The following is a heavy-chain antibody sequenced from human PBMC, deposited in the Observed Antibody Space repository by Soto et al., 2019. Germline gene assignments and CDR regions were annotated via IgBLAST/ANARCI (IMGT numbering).Heavy chain of an antibody. CDR1: GYTFTSYY. J-gene: IGHJ3*02. CDR3: ARDPDDYGGNSPTFDI. D-gene: IGHD4-17*01. V-gene: IGHV1-46*01. CDR2: INPSGGST. Sequence: ASVKVSCKASGYTFTSYYMHWVRQAPGQGLEWMGIINPSGGSTSYAQKFQGRVTMTRDTSTSTVYMELSSLRSEDTAVYYCARDPDDYGGNSPTFDIWGQGTMVTVSS.